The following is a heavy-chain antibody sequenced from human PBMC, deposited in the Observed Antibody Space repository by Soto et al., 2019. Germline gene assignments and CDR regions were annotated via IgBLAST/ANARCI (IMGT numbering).Heavy chain of an antibody. CDR1: GATLNTFINYG. D-gene: IGHD5-12*01. CDR3: ASGAATKILVLMYEALEI. Sequence: QVQLVQSGAEVKKPGSSVRVSCKASGATLNTFINYGITWVRQAPGQGREWMGGIIPVFGAANHAQKFQGRVTISADESTRTVNLELSSLTSEDTAVYYCASGAATKILVLMYEALEIWGQGTMVTVSS. CDR2: IIPVFGAA. V-gene: IGHV1-69*12. J-gene: IGHJ3*02.